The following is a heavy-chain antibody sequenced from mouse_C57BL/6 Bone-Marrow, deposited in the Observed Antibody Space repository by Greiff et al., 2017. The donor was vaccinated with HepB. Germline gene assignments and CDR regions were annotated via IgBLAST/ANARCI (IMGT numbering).Heavy chain of an antibody. Sequence: EVQGVASGGGLVQPKGSLKLSCAASGFSFNTYAMNWVRQAPGKGLEWVARIRSKSNNYATYYADSVKDRFTISRDDSESMLYLQMNNLKTEDTAMYYCVRYGSSFDYWGQGTTLTVSS. V-gene: IGHV10-1*01. CDR1: GFSFNTYA. J-gene: IGHJ2*01. CDR2: IRSKSNNYAT. CDR3: VRYGSSFDY. D-gene: IGHD1-1*01.